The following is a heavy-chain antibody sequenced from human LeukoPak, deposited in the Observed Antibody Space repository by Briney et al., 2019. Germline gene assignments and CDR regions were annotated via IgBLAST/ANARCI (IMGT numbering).Heavy chain of an antibody. CDR2: INPNSGGT. CDR1: GYTFTGYY. D-gene: IGHD6-19*01. CDR3: ARDRRIAVAGTADY. J-gene: IGHJ4*02. Sequence: ASVKVSCKASGYTFTGYYMHWVRQAPGQGLEWMGWINPNSGGTNYAQKFQGRVTMTRDTSISTAYMELRSLRSDDTAVYYCARDRRIAVAGTADYWGQGTLVTVSS. V-gene: IGHV1-2*02.